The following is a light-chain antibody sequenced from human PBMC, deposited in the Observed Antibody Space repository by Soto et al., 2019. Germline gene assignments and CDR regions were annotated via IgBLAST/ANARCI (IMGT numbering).Light chain of an antibody. CDR1: QSVSSNY. Sequence: EIVLTQSPGTLSLSPGERATLSCRASQSVSSNYLAWYQQKPGQAPRLLIYGASSRATGIPDRFSGSGSGTDFNLTISRLEPEDFAVYYCQRYGTSLPLTFGGGTKVEIK. J-gene: IGKJ4*01. V-gene: IGKV3-20*01. CDR2: GAS. CDR3: QRYGTSLPLT.